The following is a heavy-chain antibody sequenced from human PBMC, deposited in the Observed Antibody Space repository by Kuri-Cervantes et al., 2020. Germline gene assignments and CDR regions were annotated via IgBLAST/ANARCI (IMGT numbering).Heavy chain of an antibody. CDR1: GFTFSSYA. D-gene: IGHD1-26*01. CDR2: ISGSGGST. Sequence: GGSLRLSCAASGFTFSSYATSWVRQAPGKGLEWVSAISGSGGSTYYADSVKGRFTISRDNSKNTLYLQMNSLRAEDTALYYCATQTTTSASYFRSFDYWGQGALVTVSS. V-gene: IGHV3-23*01. CDR3: ATQTTTSASYFRSFDY. J-gene: IGHJ4*02.